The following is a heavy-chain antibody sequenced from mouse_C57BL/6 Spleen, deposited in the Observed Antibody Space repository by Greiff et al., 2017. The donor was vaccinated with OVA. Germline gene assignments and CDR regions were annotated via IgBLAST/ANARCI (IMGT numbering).Heavy chain of an antibody. V-gene: IGHV5-4*03. CDR3: GRVMGGSDY. D-gene: IGHD2-3*01. CDR1: GFTFSSYA. J-gene: IGHJ2*01. Sequence: DVKLVQSGGGLVKPGGSLKLSCAASGFTFSSYAMSWVRQTPEKRLEWVATISDGCSYTYYTDNVKGRFTISRDNAKNNLYLQMGHLKSEDTAMYYCGRVMGGSDYWGQGTTLTVSS. CDR2: ISDGCSYT.